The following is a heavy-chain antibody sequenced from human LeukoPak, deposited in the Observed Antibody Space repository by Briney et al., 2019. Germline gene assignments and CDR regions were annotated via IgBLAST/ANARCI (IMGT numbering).Heavy chain of an antibody. V-gene: IGHV3-53*01. Sequence: PGGSLRLSCAASGFTVSSNYMSWVRQAPGKGLEWVSVIYSGGSTYYADSVKGRFTISRDNSKNTLYLQMNSLRAEDTAAYYCARVFGAASYYYYMDVWGKGTTVTVSS. J-gene: IGHJ6*03. CDR2: IYSGGST. CDR3: ARVFGAASYYYYMDV. CDR1: GFTVSSNY. D-gene: IGHD3-3*01.